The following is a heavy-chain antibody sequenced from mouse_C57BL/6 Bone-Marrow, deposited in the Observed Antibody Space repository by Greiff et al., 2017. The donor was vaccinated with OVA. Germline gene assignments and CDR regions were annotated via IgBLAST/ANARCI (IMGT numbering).Heavy chain of an antibody. CDR1: GYTFTDYE. V-gene: IGHV1-15*01. CDR3: TRDGYYVDYAMDY. Sequence: VQRVESGAELVRPGASVTLSCKASGYTFTDYEMHWVKQTPVHGLEWIGAIDPETGGTASNQKFKGKAILTADTSSSTAYMELRSLTSEDSAVYYCTRDGYYVDYAMDYWGQGTSVTVSS. J-gene: IGHJ4*01. CDR2: IDPETGGT. D-gene: IGHD2-3*01.